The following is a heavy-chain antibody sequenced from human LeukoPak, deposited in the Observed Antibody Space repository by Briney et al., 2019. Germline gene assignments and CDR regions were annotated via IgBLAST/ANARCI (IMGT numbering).Heavy chain of an antibody. D-gene: IGHD5-24*01. CDR2: INPRYGST. V-gene: IGHV1-46*01. J-gene: IGHJ4*02. Sequence: ASVKVSCKASGYTFSNYHVHWVRQAPGQGIEWMGIINPRYGSTTYAQKFQGRVTMTRVMSTSTVYMELSSLRSEDTAVYYCAREEARDGSTGYYFDYWGQGTLVTVSS. CDR3: AREEARDGSTGYYFDY. CDR1: GYTFSNYH.